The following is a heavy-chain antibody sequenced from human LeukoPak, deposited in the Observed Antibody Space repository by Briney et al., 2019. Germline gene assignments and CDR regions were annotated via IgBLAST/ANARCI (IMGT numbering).Heavy chain of an antibody. CDR2: IKQDGSEK. D-gene: IGHD3-10*01. Sequence: GGSLRLSCAASGFAFDIYWMTWVRQAPGKGLEWVANIKQDGSEKYYVDSVKGRFTISRDNAKNSLYLQMNSLRAEDTAVYYCARDSRGAFDYWGQGTLVTVSS. V-gene: IGHV3-7*01. CDR1: GFAFDIYW. J-gene: IGHJ4*02. CDR3: ARDSRGAFDY.